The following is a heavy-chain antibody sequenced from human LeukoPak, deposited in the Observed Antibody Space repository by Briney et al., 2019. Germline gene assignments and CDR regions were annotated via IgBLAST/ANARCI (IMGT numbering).Heavy chain of an antibody. CDR2: INQDGSVK. CDR3: ARGAPYRDSDDY. J-gene: IGHJ4*02. CDR1: GFSFSNYW. D-gene: IGHD1-14*01. V-gene: IGHV3-7*05. Sequence: GGSLRLSCAASGFSFSNYWMSWVRQAPGKGLEWVANINQDGSVKSSVGSVKGRFTISRDNAKNSLYLQMNSLRVEDTAVYFCARGAPYRDSDDYWGQGTLVTVSS.